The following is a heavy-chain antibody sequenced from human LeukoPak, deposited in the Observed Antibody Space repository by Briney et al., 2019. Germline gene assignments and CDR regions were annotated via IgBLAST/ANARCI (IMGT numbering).Heavy chain of an antibody. Sequence: SETLSLACAVHGGSFSGYHWSWIRQSPGKGLEWIGEITCNGITNYNPSLKVTISVDTSKNLLSLQMNSVTAADTAVYFCTRSGLTGMRTYPRTSSYYYGMDVWGQGTAVTVSS. CDR1: GGSFSGYH. D-gene: IGHD2-21*01. V-gene: IGHV4-34*01. CDR2: ITCNGIT. J-gene: IGHJ6*02. CDR3: TRSGLTGMRTYPRTSSYYYGMDV.